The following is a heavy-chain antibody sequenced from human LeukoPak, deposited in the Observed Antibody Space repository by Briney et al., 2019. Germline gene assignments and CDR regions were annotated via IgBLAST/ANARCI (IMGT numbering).Heavy chain of an antibody. V-gene: IGHV1-69*01. CDR2: IIPIFGTA. CDR1: GGTFSSYA. Sequence: WASVKVSCKASGGTFSSYAISWVRQAPGQGLEWKGGIIPIFGTANYAQKFQGRVTITADESTSTAYMELSSLRSEDTAVYYCARDPLSVEWSHGGFDYWGQGTLVTVSS. CDR3: ARDPLSVEWSHGGFDY. D-gene: IGHD3-3*01. J-gene: IGHJ4*02.